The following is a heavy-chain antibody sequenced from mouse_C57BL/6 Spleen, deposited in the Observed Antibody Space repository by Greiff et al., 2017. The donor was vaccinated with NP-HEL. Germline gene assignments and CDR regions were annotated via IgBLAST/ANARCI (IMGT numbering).Heavy chain of an antibody. CDR1: GFSLTSYA. V-gene: IGHV2-9-1*01. D-gene: IGHD2-3*01. CDR2: IWTGGGT. J-gene: IGHJ2*01. CDR3: ARNFPPYDYLDY. Sequence: VQLQQSGPGLVAPSQSLSITCTVSGFSLTSYAISWVRQPPGKGLEWLGVIWTGGGTHYTSALKSRLSISKDNSKSQVFVKMNSLQTDDTARYYCARNFPPYDYLDYWGKGTTLTVSS.